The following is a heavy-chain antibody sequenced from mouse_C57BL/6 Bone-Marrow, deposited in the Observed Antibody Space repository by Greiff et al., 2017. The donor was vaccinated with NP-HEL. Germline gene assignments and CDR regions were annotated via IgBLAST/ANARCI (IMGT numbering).Heavy chain of an antibody. Sequence: QVQLQQPGAELVKPGASVKLSCKASGYTFTSYWMHWVKQRPGQGLEWIGMIHPNSGSTNYNEKFKSKATLTVDKSSSTAYMQLSSLTSEDSAVYYCARKELQFYYFDYWGQGTTLTVSS. CDR2: IHPNSGST. CDR3: ARKELQFYYFDY. V-gene: IGHV1-64*01. J-gene: IGHJ2*01. CDR1: GYTFTSYW. D-gene: IGHD1-3*01.